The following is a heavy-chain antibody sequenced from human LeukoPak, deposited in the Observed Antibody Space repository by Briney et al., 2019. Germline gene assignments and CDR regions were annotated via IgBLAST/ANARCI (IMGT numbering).Heavy chain of an antibody. CDR1: GGSISSSSYY. CDR2: IYYSGST. J-gene: IGHJ6*03. Sequence: SETLSLTCTVSGGSISSSSYYWGWIRQPPGKGLEWIGSIYYSGSTYYNPSLKSRVTISVDTSKNQFSLKLSSVTAADTAVYYCARDREDIVVVPAAKGYYYYMDVWGKGTTVTVSS. CDR3: ARDREDIVVVPAAKGYYYYMDV. V-gene: IGHV4-39*07. D-gene: IGHD2-2*01.